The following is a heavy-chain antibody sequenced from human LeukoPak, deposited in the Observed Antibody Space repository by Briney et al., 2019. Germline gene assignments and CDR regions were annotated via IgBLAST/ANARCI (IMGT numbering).Heavy chain of an antibody. CDR2: MNPNSGNT. Sequence: ASVKVSCKASGYTFTSYDINWVRQATGQGLEWMGWMNPNSGNTGYAQKFQGRVTMTRNTSISTAYMELSSLRSEDTDVYYCSRSSSRLLYFDPWGQGTLVTVSS. V-gene: IGHV1-8*01. CDR3: SRSSSRLLYFDP. J-gene: IGHJ5*02. D-gene: IGHD6-6*01. CDR1: GYTFTSYD.